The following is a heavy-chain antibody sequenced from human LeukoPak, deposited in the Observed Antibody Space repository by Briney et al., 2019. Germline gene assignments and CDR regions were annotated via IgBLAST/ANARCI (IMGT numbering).Heavy chain of an antibody. D-gene: IGHD6-25*01. V-gene: IGHV3-23*01. CDR3: AKDGGIAASIGDFDY. J-gene: IGHJ4*02. CDR2: ISGSGGST. CDR1: GFTFDDYA. Sequence: GGSLRLSCAASGFTFDDYAMHWVRQAPGKGLEWVSAISGSGGSTYYADSVKGRFTISRDNSKNTLYLQMNSLRAEDTAVYYCAKDGGIAASIGDFDYWGQGTLVTVSS.